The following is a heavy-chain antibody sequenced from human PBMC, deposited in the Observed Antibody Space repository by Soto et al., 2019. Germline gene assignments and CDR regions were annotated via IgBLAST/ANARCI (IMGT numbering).Heavy chain of an antibody. CDR3: ATGRIAAAGLYYYYYMDV. D-gene: IGHD6-13*01. Sequence: GASVKVSCKVSGYTLTELSMHWVRQAPGKGLEWMGGFDPEDGETIYAQKFQGRVTMTEDTSTDTAYMELSSLRSEDTAVYYCATGRIAAAGLYYYYYMDVWGKGTTVTVSS. J-gene: IGHJ6*03. CDR2: FDPEDGET. CDR1: GYTLTELS. V-gene: IGHV1-24*01.